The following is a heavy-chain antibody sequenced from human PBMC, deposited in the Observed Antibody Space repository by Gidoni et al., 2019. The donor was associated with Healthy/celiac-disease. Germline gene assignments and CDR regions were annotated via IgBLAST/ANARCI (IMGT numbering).Heavy chain of an antibody. J-gene: IGHJ6*02. D-gene: IGHD4-17*01. CDR2: IKSKTDGGTT. Sequence: EVQLVESGGGLVKPGGSLRLSCAASGFTFSNAWMSWVRQAPGKGLEWVGRIKSKTDGGTTDYAAPVKGRFTISRDDSKNTLYLQMNSLKTEDTAVYYCAVTTFLGSVDYGMDVWGQGTTVTVSS. CDR1: GFTFSNAW. CDR3: AVTTFLGSVDYGMDV. V-gene: IGHV3-15*01.